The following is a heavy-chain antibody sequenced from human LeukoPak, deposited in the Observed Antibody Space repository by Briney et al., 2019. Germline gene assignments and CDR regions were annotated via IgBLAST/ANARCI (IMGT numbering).Heavy chain of an antibody. D-gene: IGHD2-15*01. V-gene: IGHV3-9*01. Sequence: GGSLRLSCAASGFTFDDYAMHWVRQAPGKGLEWVSGISWNSGSIGYADSVKGRFTISRDNAKNSLYLQMNSLRAEDTALYYRAKDSVVAATRGAFDIWGQGTMVTVSS. CDR1: GFTFDDYA. CDR2: ISWNSGSI. J-gene: IGHJ3*02. CDR3: AKDSVVAATRGAFDI.